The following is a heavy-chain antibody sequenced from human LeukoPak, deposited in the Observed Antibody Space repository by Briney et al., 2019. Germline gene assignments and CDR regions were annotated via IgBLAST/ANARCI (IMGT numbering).Heavy chain of an antibody. D-gene: IGHD3-10*01. Sequence: ETLSLTRTVSGVSISSYYWSWIRQPAGKGLEWVGHIQSKPDGGTADYAAPVKGRFTISRDDSKNTLYLVINSLKTEDTAVYYCTTRGHLRGIDHWGQGTLVTVSS. V-gene: IGHV3-15*01. CDR2: IQSKPDGGTA. J-gene: IGHJ4*02. CDR3: TTRGHLRGIDH. CDR1: GVSISSYY.